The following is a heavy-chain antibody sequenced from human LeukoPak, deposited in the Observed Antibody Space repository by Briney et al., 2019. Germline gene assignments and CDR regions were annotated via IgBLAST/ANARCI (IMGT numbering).Heavy chain of an antibody. CDR2: IWSDGSNK. D-gene: IGHD4-11*01. J-gene: IGHJ4*02. Sequence: AGSLSLSCAASGFTFSSHGFTWIRQAPGKGLEWVAVIWSDGSNKYYGESVKGRFIIYRDDSQNTVYLQMNSLRAEDTGVYYCAKDAQRGFDYSNSLEYWGQGSLVTVSS. CDR1: GFTFSSHG. V-gene: IGHV3-33*06. CDR3: AKDAQRGFDYSNSLEY.